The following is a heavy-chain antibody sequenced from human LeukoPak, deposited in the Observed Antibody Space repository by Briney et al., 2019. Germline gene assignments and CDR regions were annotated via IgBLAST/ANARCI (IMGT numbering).Heavy chain of an antibody. V-gene: IGHV1-18*01. D-gene: IGHD3-22*01. CDR2: ISAYNGNT. Sequence: ASVKVSCKASGYTFTSYGISWVRQAPGQGLEWMGWISAYNGNTNYAQKLQGRVTMTADTSTSTAYMELRSLRSDDTAVYYCARGGKYYDSSGYYYDYWGQGTMVTVSS. CDR1: GYTFTSYG. J-gene: IGHJ4*03. CDR3: ARGGKYYDSSGYYYDY.